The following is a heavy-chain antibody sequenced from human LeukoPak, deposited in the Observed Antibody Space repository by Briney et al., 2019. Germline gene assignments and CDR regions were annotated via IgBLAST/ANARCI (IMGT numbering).Heavy chain of an antibody. CDR3: ARSGLLWFGENGDWFDP. J-gene: IGHJ5*02. V-gene: IGHV4-38-2*02. CDR1: GYSISSGYY. D-gene: IGHD3-10*01. Sequence: KPSETLSLTCTVSGYSISSGYYWGWIRQPPVKGLEWIGSIYHSGSTYYNPSLKSRVTISVDTSKNQFSLKLSSVTAADTAVYYCARSGLLWFGENGDWFDPWGQGTLVTVSS. CDR2: IYHSGST.